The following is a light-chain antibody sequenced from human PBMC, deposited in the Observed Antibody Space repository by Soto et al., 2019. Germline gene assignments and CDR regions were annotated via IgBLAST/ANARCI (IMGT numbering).Light chain of an antibody. J-gene: IGLJ1*01. V-gene: IGLV2-14*01. Sequence: QSALTQPASVSGSPGQSVTISCTGTSSDVGGYNYVSWYQQHPGKAPKLMIYDVSNRPSGVSNRFSGSKSGNTASLTISGLQAEDDADYYCSSYTSSSPLYVFGTGTKVTGL. CDR3: SSYTSSSPLYV. CDR2: DVS. CDR1: SSDVGGYNY.